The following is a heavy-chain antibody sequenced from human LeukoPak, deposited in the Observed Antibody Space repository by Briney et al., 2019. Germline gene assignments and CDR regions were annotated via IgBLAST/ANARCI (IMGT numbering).Heavy chain of an antibody. CDR3: ARGVYIAAAQYAY. D-gene: IGHD6-13*01. V-gene: IGHV4-59*01. Sequence: SEALSLTCTVSGGSISSYYWSWIRQPPGKGLEWIGYIYYSGTTNYNPSLKSRVTISVDTSKNQFSLKLSSVTAADTAVYYCARGVYIAAAQYAYWGQGTLVTVSS. CDR2: IYYSGTT. J-gene: IGHJ4*02. CDR1: GGSISSYY.